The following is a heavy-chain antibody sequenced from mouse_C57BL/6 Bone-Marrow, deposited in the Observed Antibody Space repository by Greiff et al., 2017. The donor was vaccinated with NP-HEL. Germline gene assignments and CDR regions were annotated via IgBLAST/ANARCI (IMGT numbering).Heavy chain of an antibody. CDR1: GYTFTSYW. V-gene: IGHV1-55*01. CDR3: ARGVITTVTPEYFDV. D-gene: IGHD1-1*01. CDR2: IYPGSGST. Sequence: QVQLQQPGAELVKPGASVKMSCKASGYTFTSYWITWVKQRPGQGLEWIGDIYPGSGSTNYNEKFKSKATLTVDTSSSTAYMQLSSLTSEDSAVYYCARGVITTVTPEYFDVWGTGTTVTVSS. J-gene: IGHJ1*03.